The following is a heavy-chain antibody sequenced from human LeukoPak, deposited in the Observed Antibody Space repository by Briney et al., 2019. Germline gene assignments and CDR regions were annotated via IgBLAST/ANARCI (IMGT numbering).Heavy chain of an antibody. V-gene: IGHV1-2*02. J-gene: IGHJ4*02. CDR3: ARSIAVAGGLDY. Sequence: ASVTVSFTGSGYTFTVYYMHWVRQAQGQGKGWMGWINTNSGGTNYEQKFQGRVTMTRDTSISTAYMELSRLRSDDTAVYYCARSIAVAGGLDYWGQGTPVTVSS. CDR2: INTNSGGT. D-gene: IGHD6-19*01. CDR1: GYTFTVYY.